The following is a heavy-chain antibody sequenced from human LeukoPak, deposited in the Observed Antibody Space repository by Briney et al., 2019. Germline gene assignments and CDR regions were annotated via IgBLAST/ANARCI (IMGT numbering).Heavy chain of an antibody. CDR2: IIPIFGTA. Sequence: SSVKVSCKASGGTFSSYAISWVRQTPGHGPEGTGEIIPIFGTANYAQKFQGRVTITADESTSTAYMELSSLRSEDTAVYYCAREGNEAVAGTGAFDIWGQGTMVTVSS. CDR1: GGTFSSYA. CDR3: AREGNEAVAGTGAFDI. V-gene: IGHV1-69*13. D-gene: IGHD6-19*01. J-gene: IGHJ3*02.